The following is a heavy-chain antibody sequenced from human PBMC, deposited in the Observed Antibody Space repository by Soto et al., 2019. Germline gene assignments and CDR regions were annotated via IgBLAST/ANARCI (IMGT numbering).Heavy chain of an antibody. J-gene: IGHJ1*01. Sequence: GGSLRFSCAASGFTFSSYAMSWVRQAPGKGLEWVSAISGSGGSTYYADSVKGRFTISRDNSKNTLYLQMNSLRAEDTAVYYCAKDPEWELLYFQHWGQGTLVTVSS. CDR2: ISGSGGST. V-gene: IGHV3-23*01. CDR1: GFTFSSYA. D-gene: IGHD1-26*01. CDR3: AKDPEWELLYFQH.